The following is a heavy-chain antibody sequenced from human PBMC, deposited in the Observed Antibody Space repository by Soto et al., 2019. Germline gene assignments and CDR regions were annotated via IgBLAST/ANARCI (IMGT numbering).Heavy chain of an antibody. J-gene: IGHJ6*02. CDR2: IIPIFGTA. CDR1: GGTFSSYA. CDR3: AREDEARGSYFLSEYYYYGMDV. D-gene: IGHD1-26*01. V-gene: IGHV1-69*13. Sequence: SVKVSCKASGGTFSSYAISWVRQAPGQGLEWMGGIIPIFGTANYAQKFQGRVTITADESTSTAYMELSSLRSEDTAVYYCAREDEARGSYFLSEYYYYGMDVWRQGTTVTVSS.